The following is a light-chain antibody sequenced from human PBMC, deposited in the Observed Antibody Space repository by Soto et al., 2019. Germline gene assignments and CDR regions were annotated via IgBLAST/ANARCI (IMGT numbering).Light chain of an antibody. Sequence: QSVLTQPASVSGSPGQSITISCTGTSSDVGGYNYVSWYQQHPGKAPKVMIYDVSNRPSGVSNRFSGSKSGNTASLTISGLQAEDDADYYCSSYTSSSTLLYVFGTGTKLTVL. CDR2: DVS. V-gene: IGLV2-14*01. CDR1: SSDVGGYNY. CDR3: SSYTSSSTLLYV. J-gene: IGLJ1*01.